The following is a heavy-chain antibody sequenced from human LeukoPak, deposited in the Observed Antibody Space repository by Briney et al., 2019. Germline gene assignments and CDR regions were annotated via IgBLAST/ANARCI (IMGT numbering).Heavy chain of an antibody. CDR2: INPNSGGT. V-gene: IGHV1-2*02. CDR3: ARVLVRGVIGYYYYYMDV. CDR1: GYTFTGYY. J-gene: IGHJ6*03. Sequence: ASVKVSCKASGYTFTGYYMHWVRQAPGQGLEWMGWINPNSGGTNYAQKFQGRVTMTRDTSISTAYMELSRLRSDDTAVYYCARVLVRGVIGYYYYYMDVWGKGTTVTISS. D-gene: IGHD3-10*01.